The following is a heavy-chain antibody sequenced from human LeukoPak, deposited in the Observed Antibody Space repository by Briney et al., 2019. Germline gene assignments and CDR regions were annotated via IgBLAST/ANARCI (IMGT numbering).Heavy chain of an antibody. J-gene: IGHJ4*02. CDR1: GFSLSTNGVG. CDR3: AHRDLLTVTTGFDY. CDR2: IYWDDVN. D-gene: IGHD4-11*01. V-gene: IGHV2-5*02. Sequence: ESGPTLVNPTQTLTLTCTFSGFSLSTNGVGVGWIRQPPGKALEWLALIYWDDVNRYSPSLKSRLTITKDTSKNQVVLTMTNMDAVDTATYYCAHRDLLTVTTGFDYWSQGTLVTVSS.